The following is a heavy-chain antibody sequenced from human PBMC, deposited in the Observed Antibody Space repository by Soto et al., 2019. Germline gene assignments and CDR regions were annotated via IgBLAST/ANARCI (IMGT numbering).Heavy chain of an antibody. V-gene: IGHV4-59*08. CDR3: ARLGGSYAVPHFDY. J-gene: IGHJ4*02. CDR1: GGSINHHY. Sequence: QVQLQESGPGLVRPSETLSLTCTVSGGSINHHYWTWIRQPPGKGLEWMGYIYYSGTTTNYNPSLKSRVTLSVDTSKNQFSLKLSSVTAADTAVYYCARLGGSYAVPHFDYRGQGTLVNVSS. CDR2: IYYSGTTT. D-gene: IGHD1-26*01.